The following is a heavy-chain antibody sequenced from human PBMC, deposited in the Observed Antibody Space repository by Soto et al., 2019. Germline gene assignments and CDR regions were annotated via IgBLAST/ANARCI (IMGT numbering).Heavy chain of an antibody. CDR1: GFTFSRHG. Sequence: QVQLVESGGGVVQPGTSLRLSCAASGFTFSRHGMHWVRQTPGKGLEWLAVILNDASGHWYADSVKGRFTISRDNFENTLYLQMNGRRLEDTAMYYCARDDDYPDNGVDYWGQGPLVTVSS. V-gene: IGHV3-33*01. J-gene: IGHJ4*02. CDR2: ILNDASGH. CDR3: ARDDDYPDNGVDY. D-gene: IGHD4-17*01.